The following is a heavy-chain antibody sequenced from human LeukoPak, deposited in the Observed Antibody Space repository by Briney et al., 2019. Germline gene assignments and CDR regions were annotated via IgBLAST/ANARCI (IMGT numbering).Heavy chain of an antibody. CDR2: ISGSGGST. CDR3: AKDPSYDILTGYSGYFDY. Sequence: GGSLRLSCAASGFTFSSFGMSWVRQAPGKGLDWVSAISGSGGSTYYADSVKGRFTISRDNSKNTLYLQMNSLRAEDTAVYYCAKDPSYDILTGYSGYFDYWGQGTLVTVSS. D-gene: IGHD3-9*01. CDR1: GFTFSSFG. J-gene: IGHJ4*02. V-gene: IGHV3-23*01.